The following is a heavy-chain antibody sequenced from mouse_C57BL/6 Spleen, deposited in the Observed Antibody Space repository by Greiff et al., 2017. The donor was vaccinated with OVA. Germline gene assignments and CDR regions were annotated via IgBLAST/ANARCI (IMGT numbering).Heavy chain of an antibody. Sequence: VQLQQPGAELVRPGTSVKLSCKASGYTFTSYWMHWVKQRPGQGLEWIGVIDPSDSYTNYNQKFKGKATLTVDTSSSTANMQLSSLASEDSAVYFCTRVARGFDYWGQGTTLTVSS. J-gene: IGHJ2*01. V-gene: IGHV1-59*01. CDR2: IDPSDSYT. D-gene: IGHD3-1*01. CDR1: GYTFTSYW. CDR3: TRVARGFDY.